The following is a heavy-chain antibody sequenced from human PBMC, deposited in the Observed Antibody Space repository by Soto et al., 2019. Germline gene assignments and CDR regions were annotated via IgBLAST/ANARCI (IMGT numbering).Heavy chain of an antibody. CDR2: ISAYNGNT. J-gene: IGHJ5*02. Sequence: ASVKVSCKASGYTFTSYGISWVRQAPGEGLEWMGWISAYNGNTNYAQKLQGRVTMTTDTSTSTAYMELRSLRSDDTAVYYCARDPTLVRGRYNWFDPWGKGTLVTVYS. CDR3: ARDPTLVRGRYNWFDP. CDR1: GYTFTSYG. D-gene: IGHD3-10*01. V-gene: IGHV1-18*01.